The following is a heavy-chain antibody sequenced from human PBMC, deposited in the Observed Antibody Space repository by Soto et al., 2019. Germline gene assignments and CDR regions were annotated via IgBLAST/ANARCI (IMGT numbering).Heavy chain of an antibody. CDR2: ISYDGSNK. Sequence: QVQLVESGGGVVQPGRSLRLSCAASGFTFSSYAMHWVRQAPGKGLEWVAVISYDGSNKYYADSVKGRFTISRDNSKNTLYLQKNSLRAEDTAVYYCARAKGVIAAAGTSYWGQGTLVTVSS. CDR3: ARAKGVIAAAGTSY. J-gene: IGHJ4*02. CDR1: GFTFSSYA. V-gene: IGHV3-30-3*01. D-gene: IGHD6-13*01.